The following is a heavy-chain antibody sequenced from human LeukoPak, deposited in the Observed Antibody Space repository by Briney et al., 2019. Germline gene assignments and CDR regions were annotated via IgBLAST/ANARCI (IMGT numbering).Heavy chain of an antibody. CDR2: IIPIFGTA. V-gene: IGHV1-69*13. D-gene: IGHD5-12*01. J-gene: IGHJ6*03. Sequence: GASVKVSCKASGGTFSSYAISWVRQAPGQGLEWMGGIIPIFGTANYAQKFQGRVTITADESTSTAYMELSSLRSEDTAVYYCARSKGEEWLRFRVVGHMDVWGKGTTVTVSS. CDR3: ARSKGEEWLRFRVVGHMDV. CDR1: GGTFSSYA.